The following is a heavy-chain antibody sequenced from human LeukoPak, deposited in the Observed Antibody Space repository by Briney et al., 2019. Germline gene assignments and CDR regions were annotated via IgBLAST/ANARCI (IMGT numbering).Heavy chain of an antibody. CDR2: IYYSGST. CDR3: ARSDNWNYSFWFDP. J-gene: IGHJ5*02. D-gene: IGHD1-7*01. V-gene: IGHV4-39*01. Sequence: KPSETLSLTCTVSGGSLSSSSFYWGWVPPPPGKGLEWIGSIYYSGSTYYNPSLKSRVTISVDTSKNQFSLKLSSVTAADTAVYYCARSDNWNYSFWFDPWGQGTLVTVSS. CDR1: GGSLSSSSFY.